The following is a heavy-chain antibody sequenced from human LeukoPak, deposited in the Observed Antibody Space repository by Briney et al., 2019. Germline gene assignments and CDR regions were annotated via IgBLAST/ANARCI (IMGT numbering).Heavy chain of an antibody. CDR2: IIPIFGTA. D-gene: IGHD2-2*01. V-gene: IGHV1-69*05. CDR3: ATKEDIVVVPAAMDFYYYYYMDV. J-gene: IGHJ6*03. Sequence: SVKVSCKASGGTFNSYTISWVRQAPGQGLEWMGGIIPIFGTANYAQKFQGRVTITTDESTSTAYMELSSLRSEDTAVYYCATKEDIVVVPAAMDFYYYYYMDVWGKGTTVTVSS. CDR1: GGTFNSYT.